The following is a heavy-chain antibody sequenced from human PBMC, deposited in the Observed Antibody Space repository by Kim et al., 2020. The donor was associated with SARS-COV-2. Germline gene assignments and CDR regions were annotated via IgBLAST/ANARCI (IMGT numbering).Heavy chain of an antibody. J-gene: IGHJ4*02. CDR1: GYTFTSYA. V-gene: IGHV1-3*01. CDR3: ARAHEALDRGLWLTALDY. Sequence: ASVKVSCKASGYTFTSYAMHWVRQAPGQRLEWMGWINAGNGNTKYSQKFQGRVTITRDTSASTAYMELSSLRSEDTAVYYCARAHEALDRGLWLTALDYWGQGTLVTVSS. D-gene: IGHD3-10*01. CDR2: INAGNGNT.